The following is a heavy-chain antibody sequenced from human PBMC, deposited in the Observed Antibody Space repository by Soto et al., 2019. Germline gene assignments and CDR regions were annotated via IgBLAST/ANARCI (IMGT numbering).Heavy chain of an antibody. J-gene: IGHJ3*02. CDR3: ARDKGISTDAFDI. D-gene: IGHD2-2*01. CDR2: INPNSGGT. Sequence: QEQLVQSGTEVKKPGASVKVSCKASGYTFTGYYLHWVRQAPGQGLEWMGWINPNSGGTNYAQKFQGRVTMTWDASVTTVHMEVRRLRSDDPAIYYCARDKGISTDAFDIWGQGTMVTVSS. CDR1: GYTFTGYY. V-gene: IGHV1-2*02.